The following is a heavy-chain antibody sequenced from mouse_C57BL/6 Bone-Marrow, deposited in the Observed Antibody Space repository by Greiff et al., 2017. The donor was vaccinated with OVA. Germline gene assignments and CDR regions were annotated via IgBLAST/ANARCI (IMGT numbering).Heavy chain of an antibody. CDR3: AREVSITTVVDYFDY. CDR1: GYAFSSSW. D-gene: IGHD1-1*01. J-gene: IGHJ2*01. CDR2: IYPGDGDT. V-gene: IGHV1-82*01. Sequence: VKLQQSGPELVKPGASVKISCKASGYAFSSSWMNWVKQRPGKGLEWIGRIYPGDGDTNYNGKFKGKATLTADKSSSTAYMQLSSLTSEDSAVYFCAREVSITTVVDYFDYWGQGTTLTVSS.